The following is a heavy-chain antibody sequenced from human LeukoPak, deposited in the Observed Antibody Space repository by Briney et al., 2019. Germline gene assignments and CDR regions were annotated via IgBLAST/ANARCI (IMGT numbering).Heavy chain of an antibody. Sequence: GGALRLSCAPSGFTFSSYIMYWVRRAPGKGGEWVSYITSSSSTIYYADSVRGRFTLFRDNTKSSLYLQMNSLRAEETAVYYCARWWGAGTVRRPWGQGTLVTVSS. CDR1: GFTFSSYI. D-gene: IGHD6-19*01. J-gene: IGHJ5*02. V-gene: IGHV3-48*01. CDR2: ITSSSSTI. CDR3: ARWWGAGTVRRP.